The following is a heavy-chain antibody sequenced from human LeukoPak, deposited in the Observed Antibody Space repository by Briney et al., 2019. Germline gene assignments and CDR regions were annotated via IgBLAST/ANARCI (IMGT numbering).Heavy chain of an antibody. J-gene: IGHJ4*02. Sequence: ASVKVSCKASGYTFPAYYMHWVRQAPGQGLEWMGWINPNSGAINNAQKFQGRVTMTRDTSISTAYMDLSRLRSDDTAVYYCARGAGSYGSFYFDYWGQGTLVTVSS. D-gene: IGHD5-18*01. CDR3: ARGAGSYGSFYFDY. V-gene: IGHV1-2*02. CDR2: INPNSGAI. CDR1: GYTFPAYY.